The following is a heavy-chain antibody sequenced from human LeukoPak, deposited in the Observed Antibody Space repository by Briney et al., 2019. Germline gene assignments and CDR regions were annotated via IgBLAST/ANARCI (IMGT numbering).Heavy chain of an antibody. J-gene: IGHJ3*02. D-gene: IGHD1-26*01. CDR1: GDSVSSNSAV. CDR3: ARSTATTRGTAFDI. CDR2: TYYTSKWYN. V-gene: IGHV6-1*01. Sequence: PSQTLSLTCAISGDSVSSNSAVWHWIRQSPSRGLEWLGRTYYTSKWYNDYAVSVKSRMTINPDTSKNQFSLQPNSVTPEDTAVYYCARSTATTRGTAFDIWGQGTMVTVSS.